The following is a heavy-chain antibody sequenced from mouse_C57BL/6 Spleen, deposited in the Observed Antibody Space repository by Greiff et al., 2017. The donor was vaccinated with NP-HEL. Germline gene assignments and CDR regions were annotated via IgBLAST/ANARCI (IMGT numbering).Heavy chain of an antibody. CDR3: ARDHGGLFAY. V-gene: IGHV5-16*01. CDR2: INYDGSST. Sequence: EVNLVESEGGLVQPGSSMKLSCTASGFTFSDYYMAWVRQVPEKGLEWVANINYDGSSTYYLDSLKSRFIISRDNAKNILYLQMSSLKSEDTATYYCARDHGGLFAYWGQGTLVTVSA. CDR1: GFTFSDYY. J-gene: IGHJ3*01.